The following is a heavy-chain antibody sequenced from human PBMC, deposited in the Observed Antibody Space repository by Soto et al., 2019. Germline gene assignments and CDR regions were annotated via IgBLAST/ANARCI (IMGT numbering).Heavy chain of an antibody. D-gene: IGHD3-9*01. CDR2: IYYSGST. CDR1: GGSVSSGSYY. J-gene: IGHJ6*02. Sequence: PSETLSLTCTVSGGSVSSGSYYWSWIRQPPGKGLEWIGYIYYSGSTNYNPPLKSRVTISVDTSKNQFSLKLSSVTAADTAVYYCARARLRYFDWLLSHYGMDVWGQGTTVTVSS. V-gene: IGHV4-61*01. CDR3: ARARLRYFDWLLSHYGMDV.